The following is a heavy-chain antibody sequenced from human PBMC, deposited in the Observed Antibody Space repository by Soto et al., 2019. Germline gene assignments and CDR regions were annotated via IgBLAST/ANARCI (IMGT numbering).Heavy chain of an antibody. CDR1: GDSITMSRYY. CDR3: ARPKALADPYGRFGV. Sequence: QVQLQESGPGLVKPSETLSLTCTVSGDSITMSRYYWGWIRQPPGKGLEWIATSHYSGSTYYNPSLKSRVTVSVDTSKKQFSLKLSSVTTADTAVYYCARPKALADPYGRFGVWGQGTMVTVSS. CDR2: SHYSGST. V-gene: IGHV4-39*01. D-gene: IGHD1-1*01. J-gene: IGHJ3*01.